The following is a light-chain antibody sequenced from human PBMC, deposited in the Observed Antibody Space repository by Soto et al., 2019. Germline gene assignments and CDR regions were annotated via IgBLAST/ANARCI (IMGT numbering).Light chain of an antibody. CDR3: QSYDSSLSGL. J-gene: IGLJ3*02. V-gene: IGLV1-40*01. CDR1: NSNIGAGYD. CDR2: GNI. Sequence: QSVLTQPPSVSGAPGQRITISCTGTNSNIGAGYDVHWFQQLPGTAPKVVIYGNINRPSGVPDRFSGSKSGTSAFLAITGLQAEDEGDYYCQSYDSSLSGLFGGGTKVTVL.